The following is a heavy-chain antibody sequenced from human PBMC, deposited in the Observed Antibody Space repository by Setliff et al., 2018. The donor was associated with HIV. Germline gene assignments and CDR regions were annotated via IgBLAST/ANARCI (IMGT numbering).Heavy chain of an antibody. CDR2: IKNRPAGGTT. J-gene: IGHJ4*02. CDR1: GFTFSDVW. CDR3: SINSPLSS. D-gene: IGHD6-6*01. V-gene: IGHV3-15*01. Sequence: PWGSLRLSCAASGFTFSDVWVNWVRQAPGRGLEWVGRIKNRPAGGTTEYAAPVKGRFTISRGDSKNMAYLQMNSLKIEDTALYFCSINSPLSSWGQGTLVTVSS.